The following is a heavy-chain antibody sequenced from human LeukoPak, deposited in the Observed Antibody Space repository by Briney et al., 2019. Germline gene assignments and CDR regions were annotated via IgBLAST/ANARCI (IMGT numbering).Heavy chain of an antibody. V-gene: IGHV1-69*04. Sequence: SVPVSCKASGGTFSSYAISWVRLAPAHALEWMGRIIPILGIANYEKNFKGRVTITADKPTSTAYMELSSLRSEDTAVYYCARGGGAAPSNFDYWGQGALVTVSS. CDR1: GGTFSSYA. J-gene: IGHJ4*02. CDR2: IIPILGIA. D-gene: IGHD6-6*01. CDR3: ARGGGAAPSNFDY.